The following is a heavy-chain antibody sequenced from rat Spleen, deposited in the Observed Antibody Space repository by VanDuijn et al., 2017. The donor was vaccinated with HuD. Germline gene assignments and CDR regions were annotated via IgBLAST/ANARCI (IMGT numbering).Heavy chain of an antibody. J-gene: IGHJ3*01. CDR2: ISYDGSAT. D-gene: IGHD4-3*01. CDR1: GFTFSDYT. V-gene: IGHV5-17*01. CDR3: ARQDNSGYYVMDA. Sequence: EVQLVESGGGLVQPGRSLKLSRAASGFTFSDYTMAWVRQAPTKGLEWVAAISYDGSATYYRDSVKGRFTLSRDNAKSTLYLRMDSLRSEDTATYYCARQDNSGYYVMDAWGQGTLVTVSS.